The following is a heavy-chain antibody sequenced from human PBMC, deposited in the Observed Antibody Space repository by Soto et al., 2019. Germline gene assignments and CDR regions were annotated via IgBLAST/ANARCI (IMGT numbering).Heavy chain of an antibody. D-gene: IGHD5-18*01. V-gene: IGHV3-23*01. CDR2: ITDTGGDT. CDR3: ARGAGYSYGYFDF. J-gene: IGHJ4*02. CDR1: GFTFSKYA. Sequence: PGGSLRLSCAASGFTFSKYAMSWVRQAPGKGLEWVSAITDTGGDTYHADSVKGRFTISRDNNKNTLYMQMNSLTAEDTAVYFCARGAGYSYGYFDFWGQGTLVTVSS.